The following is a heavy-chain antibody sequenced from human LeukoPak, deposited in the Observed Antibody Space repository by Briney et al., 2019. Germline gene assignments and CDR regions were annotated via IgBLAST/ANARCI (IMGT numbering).Heavy chain of an antibody. CDR3: ASQIQGWFDP. J-gene: IGHJ5*02. Sequence: PSETLSLTCAVYGGSFTGYYWSWIRQPPGKGLEWIGEINHSGSTNYNPSLNSRVTISVDTSKTQFSLKLSSVTAADTAIYYCASQIQGWFDPWGQGTLVTVSS. CDR1: GGSFTGYY. V-gene: IGHV4-34*01. CDR2: INHSGST. D-gene: IGHD5-18*01.